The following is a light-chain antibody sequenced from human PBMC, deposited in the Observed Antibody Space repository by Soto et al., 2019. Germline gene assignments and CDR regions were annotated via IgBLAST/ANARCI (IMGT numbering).Light chain of an antibody. V-gene: IGKV1-8*01. CDR1: QGISSY. J-gene: IGKJ1*01. CDR2: AAS. CDR3: QQYYSYPPWT. Sequence: AIRMTQSPSSFSASTGDRVTITCLASQGISSYLAWDQQKPGKAPKLLIYAASTLQSGVPSRFSGSGSGTDFTLTLSCLQSEDFATYYCQQYYSYPPWTFGQGTKVEIK.